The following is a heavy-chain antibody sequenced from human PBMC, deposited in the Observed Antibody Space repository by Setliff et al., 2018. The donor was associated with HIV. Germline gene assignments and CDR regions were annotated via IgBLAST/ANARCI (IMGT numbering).Heavy chain of an antibody. J-gene: IGHJ3*02. Sequence: PGGSLRLSCVASGFNFSSFAMNWVRQAPGKGLQWVSAANGSGGSTYYEDSVRGRFTISRDNSKNMLFLQMTSLRVEDSAIYYCANYHDRGGSYPGAFDIWGQGTMVTVSS. CDR1: GFNFSSFA. CDR2: ANGSGGST. CDR3: ANYHDRGGSYPGAFDI. D-gene: IGHD3-22*01. V-gene: IGHV3-23*01.